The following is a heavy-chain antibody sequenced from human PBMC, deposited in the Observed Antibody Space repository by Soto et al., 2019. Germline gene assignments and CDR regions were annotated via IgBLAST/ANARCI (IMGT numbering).Heavy chain of an antibody. CDR3: ARDAYMAWGVGYYYYGMDV. D-gene: IGHD3-10*01. Sequence: QVQLVESGGGVVQPGRSLRLSCAASGFTFSSYAMHWVRQAPGKGLEWVAVISYDGSNKYYADSVKGRFTISRDNSKNTLYLQMNSLRAEDTAVYYCARDAYMAWGVGYYYYGMDVWGQGTTVTVSS. V-gene: IGHV3-30-3*01. J-gene: IGHJ6*02. CDR2: ISYDGSNK. CDR1: GFTFSSYA.